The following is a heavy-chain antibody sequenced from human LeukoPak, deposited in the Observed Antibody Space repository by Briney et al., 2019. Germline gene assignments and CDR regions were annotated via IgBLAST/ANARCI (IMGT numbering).Heavy chain of an antibody. J-gene: IGHJ4*02. CDR3: AREYIAARPYYFDY. D-gene: IGHD6-6*01. Sequence: SETLSLTCTVSGGSISSSSYYWGWIRQPPGKGLEWIGSIYYSGSTYYNPSLKSRVTISVDRSKNQFSLKLSSVTAADTAVYYCAREYIAARPYYFDYWGQGTLVTVSS. V-gene: IGHV4-39*07. CDR2: IYYSGST. CDR1: GGSISSSSYY.